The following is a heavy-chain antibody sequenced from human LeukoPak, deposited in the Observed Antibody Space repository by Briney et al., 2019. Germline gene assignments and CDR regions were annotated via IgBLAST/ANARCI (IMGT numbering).Heavy chain of an antibody. CDR2: FDPEDGET. Sequence: ASVKVSCKAYGYTFTTYYMHWVRQAPGKGLEWMGGFDPEDGETIYAQKFQGRVTMTEDTSTDTAYMELSSLRSEDTAVYYCATQYSKPNAFDIWGQGTMVTVSS. V-gene: IGHV1-24*01. J-gene: IGHJ3*02. D-gene: IGHD2-15*01. CDR3: ATQYSKPNAFDI. CDR1: GYTFTTYY.